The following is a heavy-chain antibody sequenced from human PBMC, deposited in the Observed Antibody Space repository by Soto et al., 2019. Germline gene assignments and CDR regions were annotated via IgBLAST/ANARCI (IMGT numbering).Heavy chain of an antibody. CDR3: TRDEDY. Sequence: QVQLVQSGAEVKKPGASVMISCKASGYSFTRYAMHWVRQAPGQRLEWMGWINVGSGNTRYSQNFLDRITITRDTSTTTTYMELSGLRSEDTAVYYCTRDEDYWGQGTRVTVSS. CDR1: GYSFTRYA. CDR2: INVGSGNT. V-gene: IGHV1-3*01. J-gene: IGHJ4*02.